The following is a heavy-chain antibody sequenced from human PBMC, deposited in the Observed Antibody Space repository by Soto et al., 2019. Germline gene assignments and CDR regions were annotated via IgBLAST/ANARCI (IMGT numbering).Heavy chain of an antibody. CDR3: VLLGGSSGYYYVVDY. V-gene: IGHV3-15*07. Sequence: EVQLVESGGGLVKPGGSLRLSCAASGFTFSNAWMNWVRQAPGQGLEWVGRIKSKTDGGTTDYAAPVKGRFTISRDDSKNTLYLQMNSLKTEDTAVYYCVLLGGSSGYYYVVDYWGQGTLVTVSS. D-gene: IGHD3-22*01. J-gene: IGHJ4*02. CDR2: IKSKTDGGTT. CDR1: GFTFSNAW.